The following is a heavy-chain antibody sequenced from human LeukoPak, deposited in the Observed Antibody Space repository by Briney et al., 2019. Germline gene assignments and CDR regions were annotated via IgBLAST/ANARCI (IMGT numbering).Heavy chain of an antibody. CDR3: ARVGDYWYFDL. D-gene: IGHD3-10*01. V-gene: IGHV1-2*06. CDR2: INPNSGGT. J-gene: IGHJ2*01. Sequence: ASVKVSCKASGYTFTGYYMDWVRQAPAQGLEWMGRINPNSGGTNYAQKFQGMVTMTRDTSISTAYMELSRLRSDDTAVYYCARVGDYWYFDLWGRGTLVTVSS. CDR1: GYTFTGYY.